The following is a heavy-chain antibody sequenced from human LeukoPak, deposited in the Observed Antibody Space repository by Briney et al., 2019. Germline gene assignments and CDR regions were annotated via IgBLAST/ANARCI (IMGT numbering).Heavy chain of an antibody. V-gene: IGHV4-59*08. CDR3: ARRELARTFDI. CDR1: GGSLSTYY. J-gene: IGHJ3*02. CDR2: IYYSGTT. Sequence: SETLSLTCTVSGGSLSTYYWSWIRQPPGKGLEFIGYIYYSGTTKYNPSLKSRVTISIDTSKKQFSLKLSSVTAADTAVYYCARRELARTFDIWGQGTMVTVS. D-gene: IGHD1-1*01.